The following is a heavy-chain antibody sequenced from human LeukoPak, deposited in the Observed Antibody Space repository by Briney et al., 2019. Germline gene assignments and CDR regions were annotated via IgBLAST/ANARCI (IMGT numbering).Heavy chain of an antibody. CDR3: AREGLWFGELLYYFDY. D-gene: IGHD3-10*01. Sequence: ESAVNVSFKGSGGTFISYAISGVRQAPGQGLEWMGGINPIFGTANYAQKFQGRVTITADKSTTKAYMELRSLSYEDTAVYYCAREGLWFGELLYYFDYWGQGTLVTVSS. V-gene: IGHV1-69*06. J-gene: IGHJ4*02. CDR2: INPIFGTA. CDR1: GGTFISYA.